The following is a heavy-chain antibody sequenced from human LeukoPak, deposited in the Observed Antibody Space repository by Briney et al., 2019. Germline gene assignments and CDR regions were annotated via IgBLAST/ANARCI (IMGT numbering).Heavy chain of an antibody. D-gene: IGHD3-3*01. J-gene: IGHJ6*03. CDR2: IIPIFGTA. CDR1: GGTFSSYA. Sequence: GASVKVSCKASGGTFSSYAISWVRQAPGQGLEWMGGIIPIFGTANYAQKFQGRVTITTDESTSTAYMELSSLRSEDTAVYYCARIPYDFWSGYPPYYYYYYMDVWGKGTTVTVSS. V-gene: IGHV1-69*05. CDR3: ARIPYDFWSGYPPYYYYYYMDV.